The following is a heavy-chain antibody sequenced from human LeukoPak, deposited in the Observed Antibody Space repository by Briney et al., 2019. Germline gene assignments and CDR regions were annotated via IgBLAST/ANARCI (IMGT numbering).Heavy chain of an antibody. D-gene: IGHD5-24*01. J-gene: IGHJ4*02. Sequence: GRSLRLSCAASAFTFSSYGMHWVRQAPGKGLEWVAAISNDGSNEYYADSVKGRFTTSRDNSKNTLYLQMNSLRAEDTAVYYCAKPYKYGVRDVHFDYWGQGTLVTVSS. CDR1: AFTFSSYG. CDR3: AKPYKYGVRDVHFDY. V-gene: IGHV3-30*18. CDR2: ISNDGSNE.